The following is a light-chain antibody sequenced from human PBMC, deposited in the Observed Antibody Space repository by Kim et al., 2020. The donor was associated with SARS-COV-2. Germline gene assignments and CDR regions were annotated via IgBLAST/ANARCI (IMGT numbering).Light chain of an antibody. CDR1: SGHSKYF. Sequence: SSDKLTSNLRSGHSKYFIAWHQQQPGKAPRFLMKVEGSGSYNKGGGVPDRFSGSRSGADRYLIISNLHSEDEADYYCETWDSNIQVFGGGTQLTVL. V-gene: IGLV4-60*03. CDR2: VEGSGSY. CDR3: ETWDSNIQV. J-gene: IGLJ3*02.